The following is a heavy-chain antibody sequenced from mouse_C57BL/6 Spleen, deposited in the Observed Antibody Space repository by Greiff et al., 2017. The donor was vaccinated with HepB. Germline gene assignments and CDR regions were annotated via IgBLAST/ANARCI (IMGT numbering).Heavy chain of an antibody. J-gene: IGHJ4*01. Sequence: QVQLQQSGAELVRPGASVTLSCKASGYTFTDYEMHWVKQTPVHGLEWIGAIDPETGGTAYNQKFKGKAILTADKSSSTAYMELRSLTSEDSAVYYCTRRRLRRENAMDYWGQGTSVTVSS. D-gene: IGHD2-2*01. V-gene: IGHV1-15*01. CDR2: IDPETGGT. CDR1: GYTFTDYE. CDR3: TRRRLRRENAMDY.